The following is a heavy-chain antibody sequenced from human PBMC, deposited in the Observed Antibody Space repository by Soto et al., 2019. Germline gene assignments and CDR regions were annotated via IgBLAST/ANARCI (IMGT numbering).Heavy chain of an antibody. J-gene: IGHJ5*02. CDR3: ARGYYDFWSGYLFRYSWFDP. CDR1: GYTFTSYA. Sequence: GASVKVSCKASGYTFTSYAMHWVRQAPGQRLEWMGWINAGNGNTKYSQKFQGRVTITRDTSASTAYMELSSLRSEDTAVYYCARGYYDFWSGYLFRYSWFDPWGQGTLVTVS. D-gene: IGHD3-3*01. CDR2: INAGNGNT. V-gene: IGHV1-3*01.